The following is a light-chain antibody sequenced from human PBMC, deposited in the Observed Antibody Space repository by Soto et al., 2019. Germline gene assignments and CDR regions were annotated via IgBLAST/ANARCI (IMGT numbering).Light chain of an antibody. V-gene: IGKV3-20*01. J-gene: IGKJ3*01. CDR3: QQYNSYPRT. Sequence: EIVLTQSPGTLSLSPGERATLSCRASQSVSNNFLAWYQQQPGQAPRLLIYGASNRATGVPDRFSGDGSGTDFTLTISSLQPDDLATYYCQQYNSYPRTFGPGTKVDIK. CDR2: GAS. CDR1: QSVSNNF.